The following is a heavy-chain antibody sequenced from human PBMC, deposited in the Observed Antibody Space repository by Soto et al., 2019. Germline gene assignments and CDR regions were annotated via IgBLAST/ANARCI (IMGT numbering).Heavy chain of an antibody. CDR3: TRDGMTTGDT. J-gene: IGHJ4*02. CDR1: GVSFTSYT. CDR2: VFSSVSA. Sequence: LALTCIVSGVSFTSYTWSWVRQPANKGLEWIGRVFSSVSATYSPSLKSRVRISMDTPENRISLKLDSVTAADAGVYYCTRDGMTTGDTWGPGTLVTVSS. D-gene: IGHD2-21*02. V-gene: IGHV4-4*07.